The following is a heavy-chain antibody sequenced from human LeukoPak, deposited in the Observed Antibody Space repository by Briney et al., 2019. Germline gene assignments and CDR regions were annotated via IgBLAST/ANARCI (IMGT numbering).Heavy chain of an antibody. CDR1: GFTFSSYS. CDR2: ISSSGTTI. J-gene: IGHJ4*02. V-gene: IGHV3-48*01. D-gene: IGHD3-9*01. CDR3: ARRYTTLDY. Sequence: GGSLRLSCAASGFTFSSYSMNWVRQAPGKGLEWVSYISSSGTTIYYADSVKGRFTISRDNAKNSLYLQMNSLRAEDTAVYYCARRYTTLDYWGQGTLVTVSS.